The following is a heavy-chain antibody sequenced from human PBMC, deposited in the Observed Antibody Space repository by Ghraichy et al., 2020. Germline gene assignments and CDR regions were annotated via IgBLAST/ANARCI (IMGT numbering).Heavy chain of an antibody. CDR3: ARIRRGITFGGVIDLIDY. D-gene: IGHD3-16*02. CDR2: IDWDDDK. J-gene: IGHJ4*02. V-gene: IGHV2-70*11. Sequence: SGPTLVKPTQTLTLTCTFSGFSLSTSGMCVSWIRQPPGKALEWLARIDWDDDKYYSTSLKTRLTISKDTSKNQVVLTMTNMDPVDTATYYCARIRRGITFGGVIDLIDYWGQGTLVTVSS. CDR1: GFSLSTSGMC.